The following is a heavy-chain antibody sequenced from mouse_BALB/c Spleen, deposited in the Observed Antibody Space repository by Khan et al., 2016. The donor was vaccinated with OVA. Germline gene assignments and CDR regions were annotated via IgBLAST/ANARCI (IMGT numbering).Heavy chain of an antibody. CDR1: GFSLTDYG. D-gene: IGHD2-10*02. CDR3: AKGVWSYYFALDY. CDR2: IWGGGTT. J-gene: IGHJ4*01. V-gene: IGHV2-6-5*01. Sequence: QVQLKESGPGLVAPSQNLSITCTVSGFSLTDYGVSWIRQPPGKGLEWLGVIWGGGTTYYNSALKSRLSISKDNPKSQVFLKMNSLQTDNTAMYYCAKGVWSYYFALDYWGQGTSVTVSS.